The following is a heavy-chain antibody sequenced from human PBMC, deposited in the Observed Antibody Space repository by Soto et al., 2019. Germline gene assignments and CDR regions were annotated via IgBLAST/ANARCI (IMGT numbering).Heavy chain of an antibody. CDR3: ARHEVIWFGEILSWFDP. J-gene: IGHJ5*02. V-gene: IGHV4-39*01. Sequence: SGTLSLTCTVSGGSISSSSYYWGWIRQPPGKGLEWIGSIYYSGSTYYNPSLKSRVTISVDTSKNQFSLKLSSVTAADTAVYYCARHEVIWFGEILSWFDPWGQGTLVT. CDR2: IYYSGST. CDR1: GGSISSSSYY. D-gene: IGHD3-10*01.